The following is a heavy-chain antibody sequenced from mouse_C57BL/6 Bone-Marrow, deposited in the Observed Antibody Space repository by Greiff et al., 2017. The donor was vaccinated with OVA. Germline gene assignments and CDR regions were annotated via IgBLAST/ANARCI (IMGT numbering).Heavy chain of an antibody. CDR3: ARDYGSSLHWYFDV. CDR1: GYAFSSSW. D-gene: IGHD1-1*01. V-gene: IGHV1-82*01. Sequence: QVQLQQSGAELVKPGASVKISCKASGYAFSSSWMNWVKQRPGKGLEWIGRIYPGDGDTNYNGKFKGKATLTADKSSSTAYMQLSSLTSEDSAVYFCARDYGSSLHWYFDVWGTGTTVTVSS. J-gene: IGHJ1*03. CDR2: IYPGDGDT.